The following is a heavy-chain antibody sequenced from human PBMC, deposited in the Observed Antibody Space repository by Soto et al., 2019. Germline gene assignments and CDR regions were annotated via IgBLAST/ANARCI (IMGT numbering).Heavy chain of an antibody. D-gene: IGHD6-13*01. CDR1: AGTFSSYA. J-gene: IGHJ4*02. V-gene: IGHV1-69*13. CDR2: ISPIFGTA. CDR3: ARDLAAGDY. Sequence: ASVKVSCKASAGTFSSYAISWVRQAPGQGLEWMGGISPIFGTANYAQKFQGRVTITADESTSTAYMELSSLRFDDTAVYYCARDLAAGDYWVQGTLVTVSS.